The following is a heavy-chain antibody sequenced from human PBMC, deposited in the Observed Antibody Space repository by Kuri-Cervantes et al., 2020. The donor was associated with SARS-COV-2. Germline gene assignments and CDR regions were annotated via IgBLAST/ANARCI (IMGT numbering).Heavy chain of an antibody. V-gene: IGHV4-39*01. CDR1: GGSISSSSYY. D-gene: IGHD3-3*01. CDR2: IYYSGST. CDR3: TRPDAGPPPGHWSGYYASGWFDP. J-gene: IGHJ5*02. Sequence: ESLKISCTVSGGSISSSSYYWVCIRQPPGKGLEWIGSIYYSGSTYYNPSLKSRVTISVDTSKNQFSLKLSSVTAADTAVYYCTRPDAGPPPGHWSGYYASGWFDPWGQGTLVPSPQ.